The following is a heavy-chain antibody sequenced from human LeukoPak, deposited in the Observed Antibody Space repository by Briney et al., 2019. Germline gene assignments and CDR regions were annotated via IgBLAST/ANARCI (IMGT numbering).Heavy chain of an antibody. CDR3: ARGRYVTTRGGAAAGFLDY. J-gene: IGHJ4*02. CDR1: GGSISSYY. Sequence: SETLSLTCTISGGSISSYYWSWIRQPPGKGLEWIGSIYNTGSTNYNPSLKSRRTISVDTSKNQVSLTLSSVTAADTAVYYCARGRYVTTRGGAAAGFLDYWGQGTLVTVST. CDR2: IYNTGST. V-gene: IGHV4-59*12. D-gene: IGHD6-13*01.